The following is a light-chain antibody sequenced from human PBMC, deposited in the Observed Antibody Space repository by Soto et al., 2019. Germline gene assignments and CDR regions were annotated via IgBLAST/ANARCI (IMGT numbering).Light chain of an antibody. CDR3: QQLFDSPIT. CDR1: EVISTP. J-gene: IGKJ5*01. Sequence: DIQLTQSPSFLSPSIGDSVTITCRASEVISTPLSWYQVKPGKAPKILIYAASTLESGVPSRFSATVSGTEFSLTITSLQPEDFATYYCQQLFDSPITFGRGTRLEIK. CDR2: AAS. V-gene: IGKV1-9*01.